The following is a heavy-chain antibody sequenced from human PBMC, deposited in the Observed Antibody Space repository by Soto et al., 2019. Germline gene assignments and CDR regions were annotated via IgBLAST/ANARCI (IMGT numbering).Heavy chain of an antibody. J-gene: IGHJ4*02. CDR2: ISYDGSNK. CDR3: AKVSPMGYFFDF. V-gene: IGHV3-30-3*01. CDR1: GFAFNTYS. Sequence: PGASLRLSCAASGFAFNTYSMHWVRQAPGRGLEWVAVISYDGSNKFYADSVKGRFTISRDNSKNTLYLEMNSLRGEDTAVYYCAKVSPMGYFFDFWGQGTLVTVSS.